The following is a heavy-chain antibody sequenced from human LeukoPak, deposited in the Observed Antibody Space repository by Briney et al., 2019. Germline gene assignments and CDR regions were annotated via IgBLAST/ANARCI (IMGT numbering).Heavy chain of an antibody. CDR1: GYTFTSYA. Sequence: ASVKVSCKASGYTFTSYAIHWVRQAPGQRLEWMGWINAGKGNREYSQKFQGRVTITVDTSASTAYMELSSLRSEDTAVYYCARDGGIEVGATKHYGMDVWGQGTTVTVSS. CDR3: ARDGGIEVGATKHYGMDV. CDR2: INAGKGNR. V-gene: IGHV1-3*01. D-gene: IGHD1-26*01. J-gene: IGHJ6*02.